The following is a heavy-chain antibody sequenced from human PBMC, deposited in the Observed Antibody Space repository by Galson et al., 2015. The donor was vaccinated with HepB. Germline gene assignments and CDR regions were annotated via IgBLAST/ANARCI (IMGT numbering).Heavy chain of an antibody. D-gene: IGHD3-22*01. CDR3: ARGLYDTSGY. CDR1: GFTVSSNY. Sequence: SLRLSCAASGFTVSSNYMSWVRQAPGKGLEWVSIIYSAGSTYYADSVKGRFTIYRDNSKNTLYLQMNSLRAEDTAMYYCARGLYDTSGYWGQGTLVTVSS. V-gene: IGHV3-66*01. CDR2: IYSAGST. J-gene: IGHJ4*02.